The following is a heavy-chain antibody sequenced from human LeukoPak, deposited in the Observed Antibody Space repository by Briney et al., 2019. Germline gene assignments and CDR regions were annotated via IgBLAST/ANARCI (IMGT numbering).Heavy chain of an antibody. Sequence: GGSLRLSCAASGFTFSSYSMNWVRQAPGKGLEWVSSISSSSSYIYYADSVKGRFTISRDNAKNSLYLQMNSLRAEDTAVYYCARAATVRSMIVVARRGRWFDPWGQGTLVTVSS. D-gene: IGHD3-22*01. CDR2: ISSSSSYI. CDR1: GFTFSSYS. J-gene: IGHJ5*02. CDR3: ARAATVRSMIVVARRGRWFDP. V-gene: IGHV3-21*01.